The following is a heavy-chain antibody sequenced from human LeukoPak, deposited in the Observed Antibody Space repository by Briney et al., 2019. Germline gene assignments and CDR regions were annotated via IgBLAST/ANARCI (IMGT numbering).Heavy chain of an antibody. J-gene: IGHJ4*02. CDR2: ISSSSSYI. CDR1: GFIFTNYW. D-gene: IGHD6-13*01. V-gene: IGHV3-21*01. CDR3: ARESIAAANY. Sequence: GGSMRLSCAASGFIFTNYWMHWVRQAPGKGLEWVSSISSSSSYIYYADSVKGRFTISRDNAKNSLYLQMNSLRAEDTAVYYCARESIAAANYWGQGTLVTVSS.